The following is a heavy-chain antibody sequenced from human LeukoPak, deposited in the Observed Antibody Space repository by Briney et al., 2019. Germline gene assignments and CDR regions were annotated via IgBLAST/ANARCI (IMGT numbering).Heavy chain of an antibody. J-gene: IGHJ4*02. CDR2: INHSGST. CDR1: GGSFSGYY. D-gene: IGHD3-22*01. CDR3: ARAAGSADRDYDSSGYYYLDY. V-gene: IGHV4-34*01. Sequence: PSETLSLTCAVYGGSFSGYYWSWIRQPPGKGLEWIGEINHSGSTNYNPSLKSRVTISVDTSKNQFSLKQSSVTAADTAVYYCARAAGSADRDYDSSGYYYLDYWGQGTLVTVSS.